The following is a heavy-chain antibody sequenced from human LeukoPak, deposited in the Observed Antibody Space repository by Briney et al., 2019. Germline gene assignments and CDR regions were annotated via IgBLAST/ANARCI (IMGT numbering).Heavy chain of an antibody. Sequence: PGGSLRLSCAASGFSFSSYAMYWVRQAPGKGLEWVALIRYDGIDKYYVDSVKGRFTISRDNSKNMLCLQMNSLRTEDTAVYYCVKTGSGWFGGYWGQGARVTVSS. CDR2: IRYDGIDK. CDR3: VKTGSGWFGGY. V-gene: IGHV3-30*02. D-gene: IGHD6-13*01. CDR1: GFSFSSYA. J-gene: IGHJ4*02.